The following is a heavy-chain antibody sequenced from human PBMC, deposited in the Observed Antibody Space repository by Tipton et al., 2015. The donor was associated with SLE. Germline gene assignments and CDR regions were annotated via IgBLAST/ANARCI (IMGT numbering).Heavy chain of an antibody. CDR2: IRYDGSNK. CDR3: AKDPSSSSWPYYYYYGMDV. D-gene: IGHD6-13*01. CDR1: GFTFSSYG. J-gene: IGHJ6*02. Sequence: SLRLSCAASGFTFSSYGMHWVRQAPGKGLEWVAFIRYDGSNKYYADSVKDRFTISRDNSKNTLYLQMNSLRAEDTAVYYCAKDPSSSSWPYYYYYGMDVWGQGTTVTVSS. V-gene: IGHV3-30*02.